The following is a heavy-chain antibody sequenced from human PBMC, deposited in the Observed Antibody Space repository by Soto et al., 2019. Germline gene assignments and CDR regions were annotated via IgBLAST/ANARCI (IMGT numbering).Heavy chain of an antibody. CDR1: GGTFSSYT. CDR3: ARGGYCSGGSCGYFDL. CDR2: IIPILGIA. D-gene: IGHD2-15*01. V-gene: IGHV1-69*02. J-gene: IGHJ2*01. Sequence: QVQLVQSGAEVKKPGSSVKVSCKASGGTFSSYTISWVRQAPGQGLEWMGRIIPILGIANYAQKFQGSVTIAADKCTSTAYMELSSLRSEDTAVYYCARGGYCSGGSCGYFDLWGRGTRVTVSS.